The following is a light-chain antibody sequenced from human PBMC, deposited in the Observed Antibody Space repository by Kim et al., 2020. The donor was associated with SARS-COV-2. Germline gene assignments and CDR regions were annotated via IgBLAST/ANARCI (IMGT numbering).Light chain of an antibody. J-gene: IGLJ2*01. CDR2: GKN. V-gene: IGLV3-19*01. Sequence: VYVGKTGRITCQGDSRRSYDASWYQQKPGQAPILIIYGKNNRPSGIPDRFSGSSSGNTASLTITGNQAGDEADYYCNSRDTNDIVLFGGGTKLTVL. CDR1: SRRSYD. CDR3: NSRDTNDIVL.